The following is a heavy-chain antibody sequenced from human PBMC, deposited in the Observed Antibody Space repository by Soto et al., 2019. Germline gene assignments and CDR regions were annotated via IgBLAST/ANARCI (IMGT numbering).Heavy chain of an antibody. CDR2: IIPIFGTA. Sequence: SVKVSCKASGCTFSSYAISCVRQAPGQGLEWMGGIIPIFGTANYAQKFQGRVTITADESTSTAYMELSSLRSEDTAVYYCARSDYYDILTGYYEPLAYWGQGTLVTVSS. CDR1: GCTFSSYA. CDR3: ARSDYYDILTGYYEPLAY. J-gene: IGHJ4*02. V-gene: IGHV1-69*13. D-gene: IGHD3-9*01.